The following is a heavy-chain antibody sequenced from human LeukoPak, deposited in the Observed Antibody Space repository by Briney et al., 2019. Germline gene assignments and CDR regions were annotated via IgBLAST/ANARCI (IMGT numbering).Heavy chain of an antibody. D-gene: IGHD2-21*02. CDR1: GFAFRRYW. J-gene: IGHJ3*02. CDR2: IYTDGTTK. Sequence: GGSLRLSCAASGFAFRRYWMHWIRQAPGKGLEWVSAIYTDGTTKRYADSVKGRFTISRDNAKNTLYLQMNSLSVEDTAVYYCASLVATDDWAFDIWGQGTMVTVS. V-gene: IGHV3-74*01. CDR3: ASLVATDDWAFDI.